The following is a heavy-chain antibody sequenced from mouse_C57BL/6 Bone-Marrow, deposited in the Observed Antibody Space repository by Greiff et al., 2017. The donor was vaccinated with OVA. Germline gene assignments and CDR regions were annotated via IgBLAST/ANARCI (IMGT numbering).Heavy chain of an antibody. Sequence: EVMLVESGGGLVKPGGSLKLSCAASGFTFSSYALSWVRQTPEKRLEWVATISDGGSYTYYPDNVKVRFTISRDNAKNTLYLQMSHLKAEETAMYYCARVYYYGSSYAFAYWGQGTLVTVSA. J-gene: IGHJ3*01. D-gene: IGHD1-1*01. V-gene: IGHV5-4*03. CDR3: ARVYYYGSSYAFAY. CDR2: ISDGGSYT. CDR1: GFTFSSYA.